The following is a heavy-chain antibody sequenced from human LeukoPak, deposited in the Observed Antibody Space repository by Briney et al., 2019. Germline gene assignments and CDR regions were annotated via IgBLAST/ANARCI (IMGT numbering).Heavy chain of an antibody. Sequence: GGSLRLSCAASGFTVSSNYMSWVRQAPGKGLEWVSVIYSGGSTYYADSVKGRFTISRHNSKNTLYLQMNSLRAEDTAVYYCARDQIAAAGTDGHYYYGMDVWGQGTTVTVSS. V-gene: IGHV3-53*04. CDR3: ARDQIAAAGTDGHYYYGMDV. J-gene: IGHJ6*02. CDR2: IYSGGST. CDR1: GFTVSSNY. D-gene: IGHD6-13*01.